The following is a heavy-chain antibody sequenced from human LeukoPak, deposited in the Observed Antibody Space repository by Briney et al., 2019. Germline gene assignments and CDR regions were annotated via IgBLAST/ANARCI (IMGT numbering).Heavy chain of an antibody. V-gene: IGHV1-2*06. CDR3: ARGLDYGDYFDY. D-gene: IGHD4-17*01. J-gene: IGHJ4*02. CDR1: GYTFTGYY. CDR2: INPNSGGT. Sequence: ASVKVSCKASGYTFTGYYMHWVRQAPGQGLEWMGRINPNSGGTNYAQKFQGRVTMTRDTSISTAYMELSRLRSDDTAVYYCARGLDYGDYFDYWGQGTLVTVSS.